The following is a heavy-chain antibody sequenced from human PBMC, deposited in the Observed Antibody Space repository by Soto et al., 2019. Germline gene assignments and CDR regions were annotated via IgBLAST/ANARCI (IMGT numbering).Heavy chain of an antibody. CDR2: IIPIFDTA. V-gene: IGHV1-69*13. CDR3: AKPNYYDNSGPFAY. D-gene: IGHD3-22*01. Sequence: ASVKVSCKASGGTFSRYAISWLRHAPGQGLEWMGGIIPIFDTANYAQMFQGRVTITADESTTTAYMELSSLRSEDTAVYYCAKPNYYDNSGPFAYWGQGTLVPVSS. CDR1: GGTFSRYA. J-gene: IGHJ4*02.